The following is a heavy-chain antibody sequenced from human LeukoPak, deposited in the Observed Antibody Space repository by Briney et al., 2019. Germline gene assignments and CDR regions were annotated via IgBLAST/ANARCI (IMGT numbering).Heavy chain of an antibody. D-gene: IGHD6-6*01. CDR1: GFTFSSYE. J-gene: IGHJ6*03. Sequence: PGGSLRLSCVASGFTFSSYEMNWVRQAPGKGLEWVSSISSSSSYIYYADSVKGRFTISRDNAKNSLYLQMNSLRAEDTAVYYCAREVAARRSPYYYYMDVWGKGTTVTVSS. CDR3: AREVAARRSPYYYYMDV. V-gene: IGHV3-21*01. CDR2: ISSSSSYI.